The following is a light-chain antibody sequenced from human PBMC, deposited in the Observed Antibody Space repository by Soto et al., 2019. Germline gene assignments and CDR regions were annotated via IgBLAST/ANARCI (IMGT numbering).Light chain of an antibody. CDR3: QHRANWPLT. Sequence: EVVLTQSPATLSLSPGERATLSCRASQSVASYLAWYQQRPGQAPRLLVYDASNRAPGIPARFSGSGSGTDFTLTINSLEPEDFAIYYCQHRANWPLTFVGGTRVELK. CDR1: QSVASY. V-gene: IGKV3-11*01. J-gene: IGKJ4*01. CDR2: DAS.